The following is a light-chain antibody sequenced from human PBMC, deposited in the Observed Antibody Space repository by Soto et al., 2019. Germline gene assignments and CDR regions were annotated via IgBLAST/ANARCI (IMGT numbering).Light chain of an antibody. V-gene: IGLV1-44*01. Sequence: QSVLTQPPSASGTPGQRVTIPCSGSSSNIGSHTVNWYQQLPGTVPKLLVYSSNQRPSGVPDRFSGSKSGTSASLAISGLQSEDEADYYCAAWDGSLNGVVFGGGTKLTVL. CDR3: AAWDGSLNGVV. CDR1: SSNIGSHT. CDR2: SSN. J-gene: IGLJ2*01.